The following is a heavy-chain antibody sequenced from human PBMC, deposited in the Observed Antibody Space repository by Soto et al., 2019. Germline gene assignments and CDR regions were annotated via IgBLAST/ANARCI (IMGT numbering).Heavy chain of an antibody. V-gene: IGHV1-18*01. CDR3: VVAAQPYYFDY. D-gene: IGHD2-15*01. J-gene: IGHJ4*02. CDR1: GYTFTSYG. Sequence: QVQLVQSGAEVKKPGASVKVSCKASGYTFTSYGISWVRKAPGQGLEWMGWISAYNGNTNYAQKLQGRVTMTTDTSKSTAYMELRSLSYDDTAVYYCVVAAQPYYFDYWGQGTLGTVSS. CDR2: ISAYNGNT.